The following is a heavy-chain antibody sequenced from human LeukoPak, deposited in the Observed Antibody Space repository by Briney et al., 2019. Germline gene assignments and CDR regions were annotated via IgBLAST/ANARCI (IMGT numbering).Heavy chain of an antibody. J-gene: IGHJ6*02. D-gene: IGHD2-2*01. CDR3: ARDRVVPAAMGYYYYYYGMDV. V-gene: IGHV1-2*02. CDR1: GYTFTGYY. Sequence: ASVKVSCKASGYTFTGYYMHWVRQAPGQGLEWMGWINPSSGGTNYAQKFQGRVTMTRDTSISTAYMELSRLRSDDTAVYYCARDRVVPAAMGYYYYYYGMDVWGRGTTVTVSS. CDR2: INPSSGGT.